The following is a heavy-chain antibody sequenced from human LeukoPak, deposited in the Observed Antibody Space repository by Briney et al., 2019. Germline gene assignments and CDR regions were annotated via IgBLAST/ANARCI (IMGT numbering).Heavy chain of an antibody. J-gene: IGHJ4*02. D-gene: IGHD4-11*01. Sequence: GGSLRLSFAAPGFTFISYSMNWVRQARGKGLDWVSSISSSSSYIYYADSVKGRFTISRDNAKNSLYLQMNSLRAEDTAVYYCARWTPDYSNHDYWGQGTLVTVSS. V-gene: IGHV3-21*01. CDR3: ARWTPDYSNHDY. CDR1: GFTFISYS. CDR2: ISSSSSYI.